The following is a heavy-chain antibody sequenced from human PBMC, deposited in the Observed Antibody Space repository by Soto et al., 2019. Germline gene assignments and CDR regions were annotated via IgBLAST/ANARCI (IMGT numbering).Heavy chain of an antibody. CDR2: IYYSGST. CDR3: ASGVTVTDFDY. V-gene: IGHV4-61*01. D-gene: IGHD4-17*01. Sequence: QVQLQESGPGLVKPSETLSLTCTVSGGSVSSGSYYWSWLRQPPGKGLEWIGYIYYSGSTNYNPSLKSRVTTSVDTSKNQCSLKLSSVTAADTAVYYCASGVTVTDFDYWGQGTLVTVSS. J-gene: IGHJ4*02. CDR1: GGSVSSGSYY.